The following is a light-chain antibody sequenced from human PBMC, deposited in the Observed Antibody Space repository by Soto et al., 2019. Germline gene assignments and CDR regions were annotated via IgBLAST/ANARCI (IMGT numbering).Light chain of an antibody. CDR3: QTWGTGIQGV. CDR1: SGHSSYA. Sequence: QLVLTQSPSASASLGASVKLTCTLSSGHSSYAIAWHQQQPEKGPRYLMKLNSDGSHSKGDGIPDRFSGSSSGAERYRTISSLQSEYEADYYCQTWGTGIQGVFGGGTKLTVL. CDR2: LNSDGSH. J-gene: IGLJ3*02. V-gene: IGLV4-69*01.